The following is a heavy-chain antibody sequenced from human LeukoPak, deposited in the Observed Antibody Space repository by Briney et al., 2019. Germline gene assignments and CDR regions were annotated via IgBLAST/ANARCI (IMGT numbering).Heavy chain of an antibody. CDR1: GFTFSSYE. V-gene: IGHV3-48*03. D-gene: IGHD4-17*01. J-gene: IGHJ4*02. CDR3: ARGEDYGDYFDY. Sequence: GSLRLSCAASGFTFSSYEMNWVRQAPGKGLEWLSYISSSGSTIYYADSVRGRFIISRDNSKNTLYIQMNSLRAEDTAVYYCARGEDYGDYFDYWGQGTLVTVSS. CDR2: ISSSGSTI.